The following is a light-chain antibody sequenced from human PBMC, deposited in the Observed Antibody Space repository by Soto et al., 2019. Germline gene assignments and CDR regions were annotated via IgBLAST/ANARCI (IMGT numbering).Light chain of an antibody. CDR2: DVK. J-gene: IGLJ1*01. CDR3: CSYAGDYTFV. Sequence: QSVLTQPRSVSGSPGQSVTLSCTGTSSDVSGYNYVTWYQQYPGKAPKVMIYDVKTRPSGVPDRFSGSKSGNTASLTISGLQAEDEADYYCCSYAGDYTFVFGTGTKLTVL. CDR1: SSDVSGYNY. V-gene: IGLV2-11*01.